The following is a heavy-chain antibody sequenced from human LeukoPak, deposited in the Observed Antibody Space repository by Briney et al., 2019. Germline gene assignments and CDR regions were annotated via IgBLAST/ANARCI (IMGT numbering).Heavy chain of an antibody. V-gene: IGHV3-64D*09. J-gene: IGHJ4*02. CDR1: GFTFSSYA. CDR2: ISSNGGST. D-gene: IGHD2-15*01. CDR3: VKDFGDCSGGSCYRFFDY. Sequence: GGSLRLSCSASGFTFSSYAMHWVRQAPGKGLEYVSAISSNGGSTYYADSVKGRFTISRVNSKNTLYLQMSSLRAEDTAVYYCVKDFGDCSGGSCYRFFDYWGQGTLVTVSS.